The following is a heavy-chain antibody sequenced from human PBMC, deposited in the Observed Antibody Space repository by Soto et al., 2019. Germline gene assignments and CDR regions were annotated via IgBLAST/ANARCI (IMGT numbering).Heavy chain of an antibody. J-gene: IGHJ6*02. V-gene: IGHV4-59*01. Sequence: SCGSMSSYYWSWIRQPPGKGLEWIGYIYYSGSTNYNPSLKSRVTISVDTSKNQFSLKLSSVTAADTAAYYCARGPRINMVRGYYGMDVWGQGTTVTVSS. CDR1: CGSMSSYY. CDR2: IYYSGST. CDR3: ARGPRINMVRGYYGMDV. D-gene: IGHD3-10*01.